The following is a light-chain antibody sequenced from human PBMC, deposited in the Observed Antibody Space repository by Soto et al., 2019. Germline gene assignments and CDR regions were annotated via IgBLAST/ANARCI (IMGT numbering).Light chain of an antibody. CDR3: QQYGSSSCT. CDR1: QSVSSSY. V-gene: IGKV3-20*01. J-gene: IGKJ1*01. Sequence: EVVLTQSPGTLSLSQGERATLSCRASQSVSSSYLAWYQQKPGQAPRLLIYGTSSRATGIPDRFSGSGSGTDFTLTISRLEPEDFAVYYCQQYGSSSCTFGQGTKVDIK. CDR2: GTS.